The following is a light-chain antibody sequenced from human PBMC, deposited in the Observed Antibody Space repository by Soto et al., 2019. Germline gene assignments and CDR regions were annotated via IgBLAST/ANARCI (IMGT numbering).Light chain of an antibody. V-gene: IGLV2-23*01. CDR1: SSDVGSYNL. CDR3: CSYAGSSTLV. J-gene: IGLJ3*02. Sequence: QSALTQPASVSGSPGQSITISCTGTSSDVGSYNLVSWYQQHPGKAPKLMIYEGSKRPSGVSNRFSGSKSGNTASLTISGLQAEDEADYYCCSYAGSSTLVFGVWTKLAVL. CDR2: EGS.